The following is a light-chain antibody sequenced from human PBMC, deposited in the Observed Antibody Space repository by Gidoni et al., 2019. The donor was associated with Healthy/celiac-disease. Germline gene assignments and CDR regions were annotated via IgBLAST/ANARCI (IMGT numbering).Light chain of an antibody. CDR2: DAS. J-gene: IGKJ3*01. V-gene: IGKV1-33*01. CDR1: QDISNY. CDR3: QQYRFT. Sequence: DIQMTQSPSSLSASVGDRVTITCQASQDISNYLNWYQQKPGKAPKLLIYDASNLETGVPSRFSGSGSGTDFTFTISSLQPEDIATYYCQQYRFTFGPGTKVEIK.